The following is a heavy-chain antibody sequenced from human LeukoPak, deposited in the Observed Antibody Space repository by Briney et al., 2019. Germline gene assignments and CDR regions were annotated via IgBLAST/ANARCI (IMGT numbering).Heavy chain of an antibody. V-gene: IGHV3-33*01. CDR1: GFTFSSYG. Sequence: PGGSLRLSCAASGFTFSSYGMHWVRQAPGKGLEWVAVIWYDGSNKYYADSVKGRFTISRDNSKNTLYLQMNSLRVEDTAVYYCARGSSSVTLPGAWGQGTLVTVSS. CDR2: IWYDGSNK. J-gene: IGHJ5*02. D-gene: IGHD2-2*01. CDR3: ARGSSSVTLPGA.